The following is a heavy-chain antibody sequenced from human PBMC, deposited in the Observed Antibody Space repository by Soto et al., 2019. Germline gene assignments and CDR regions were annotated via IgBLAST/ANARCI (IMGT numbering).Heavy chain of an antibody. CDR3: AKEQHTTDTVDAFDI. D-gene: IGHD4-17*01. CDR1: GFPFSSYA. Sequence: WGSLGLSCAASGFPFSSYAMSWVRQAPGKGLAWVSAISGSGGSTYYADSVKGRFTISRDNSKNTLYLQMNSLRAEDTAVYYCAKEQHTTDTVDAFDIWGQGTMVTVS. V-gene: IGHV3-23*01. CDR2: ISGSGGST. J-gene: IGHJ3*02.